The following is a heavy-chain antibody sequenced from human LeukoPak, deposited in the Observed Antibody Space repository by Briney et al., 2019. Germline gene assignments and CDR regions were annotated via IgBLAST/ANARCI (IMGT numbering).Heavy chain of an antibody. CDR2: INPNSGGT. CDR1: GYTFTGYY. D-gene: IGHD4-11*01. CDR3: ARDRPSTPYSNHENFDY. J-gene: IGHJ4*02. Sequence: ASVKVSCKASGYTFTGYYMHWVRQAPGQGLEWMGWINPNSGGTNYAQKFQGRVTMTRDTSISTAYMELSRLRSDDTAVYYCARDRPSTPYSNHENFDYWGQGTLVTVSS. V-gene: IGHV1-2*02.